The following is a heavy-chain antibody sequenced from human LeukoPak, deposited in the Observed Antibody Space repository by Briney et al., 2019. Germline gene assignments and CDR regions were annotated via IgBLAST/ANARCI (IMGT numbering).Heavy chain of an antibody. Sequence: GGSLRLSCAASGFTFSGYSMSWVRQAPGKGLEWVAGLGRTGEYTYYADSVKGRFTSSRDNSKDTVSLQMNSLRVEDSAIYYCANDRPCDTCMPMDAWGHGTTVTVSS. V-gene: IGHV3-23*01. J-gene: IGHJ6*02. CDR3: ANDRPCDTCMPMDA. CDR2: LGRTGEYT. D-gene: IGHD2-2*01. CDR1: GFTFSGYS.